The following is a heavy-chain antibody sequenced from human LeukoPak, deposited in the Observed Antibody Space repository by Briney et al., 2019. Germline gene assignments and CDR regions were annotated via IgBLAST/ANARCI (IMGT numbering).Heavy chain of an antibody. CDR3: ANPAPGVVYLY. Sequence: QPGGSLRLSCAASGFTFSSYDTSWVRQAPGKGLEWFSGIRTYGGSTYYADTVKGRFNISRNNPNNTLYLQLDSLRAEGTAVYYCANPAPGVVYLYWGQGTLVTVSS. D-gene: IGHD2-8*02. J-gene: IGHJ4*02. CDR1: GFTFSSYD. CDR2: IRTYGGST. V-gene: IGHV3-23*01.